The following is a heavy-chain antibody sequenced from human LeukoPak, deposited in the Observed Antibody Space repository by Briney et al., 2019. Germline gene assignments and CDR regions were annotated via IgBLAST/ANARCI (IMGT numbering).Heavy chain of an antibody. V-gene: IGHV3-48*02. CDR2: ISSSSSTI. J-gene: IGHJ6*02. CDR1: GFTFSSYS. Sequence: GGSLRLSCAASGFTFSSYSMNWVRQAPGKGLEWVSYISSSSSTIYYADSVKGRFTISRDNAKNSLYLQMNSLRDEDTAVYYCARAEEDYSYYGMDVWGQGTTVTVSS. CDR3: ARAEEDYSYYGMDV.